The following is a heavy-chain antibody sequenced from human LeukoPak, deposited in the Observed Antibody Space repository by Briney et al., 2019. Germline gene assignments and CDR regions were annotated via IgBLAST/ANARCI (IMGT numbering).Heavy chain of an antibody. J-gene: IGHJ4*02. CDR1: GFTFSSYA. D-gene: IGHD2-2*02. V-gene: IGHV3-23*01. CDR2: ISGSGGST. Sequence: GGSPRLSCAASGFTFSSYAMSWVRQAPGKGLEWVSAISGSGGSTYYADSVKGRFTISRDNSKNTLYLQMNSLRAEDTAVYYCAKRADIVVVPAAIGDYWGQGTLVTVSS. CDR3: AKRADIVVVPAAIGDY.